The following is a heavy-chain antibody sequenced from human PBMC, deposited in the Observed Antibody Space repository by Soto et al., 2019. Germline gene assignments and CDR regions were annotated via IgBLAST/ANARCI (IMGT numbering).Heavy chain of an antibody. CDR2: ISGSGGST. V-gene: IGHV3-23*01. Sequence: GGSLRLSCAASGFTFSSYAMSWVRQAPGKGLEWVSAISGSGGSTYYADSVKGRFTISRDNSKNTLYLQMNSLRAEDTAVYYCAKLLYDFWSGVYYFDYWGQGTLVTVSS. CDR1: GFTFSSYA. CDR3: AKLLYDFWSGVYYFDY. D-gene: IGHD3-3*01. J-gene: IGHJ4*02.